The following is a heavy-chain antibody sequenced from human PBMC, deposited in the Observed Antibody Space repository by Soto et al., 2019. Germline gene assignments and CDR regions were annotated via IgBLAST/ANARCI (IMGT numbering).Heavy chain of an antibody. CDR2: ISSSSSTI. Sequence: GGSLRLSCAASGFTFSSYSMNWVRQAPGKGLEWVSYISSSSSTIYYADSVKGRFTISRDNAKNSLYLQMNSLRDEDTAVYYCAGGWFGELLYYFVYWGPGTLVTVFS. D-gene: IGHD3-10*01. CDR1: GFTFSSYS. V-gene: IGHV3-48*02. J-gene: IGHJ4*02. CDR3: AGGWFGELLYYFVY.